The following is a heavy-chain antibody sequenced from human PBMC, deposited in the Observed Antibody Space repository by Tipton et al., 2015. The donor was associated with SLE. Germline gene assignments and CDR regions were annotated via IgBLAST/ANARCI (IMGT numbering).Heavy chain of an antibody. CDR2: IYYSGST. Sequence: TLSLTCTVSGGSISSYYWSWIRQPPGKGLEWIGYIYYSGSTNYNPSLKSRVTISVDTSKNQFSLKLSSVTAADTAVYYCARGRGSSGLDYWGQGTLVTVSS. D-gene: IGHD3-22*01. J-gene: IGHJ4*02. CDR3: ARGRGSSGLDY. CDR1: GGSISSYY. V-gene: IGHV4-59*07.